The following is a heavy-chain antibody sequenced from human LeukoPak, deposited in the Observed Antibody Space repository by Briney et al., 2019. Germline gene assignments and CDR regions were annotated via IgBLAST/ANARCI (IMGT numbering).Heavy chain of an antibody. CDR2: INHSGST. CDR3: ARYVVVPAAMRTYYFDY. V-gene: IGHV4-34*01. D-gene: IGHD2-2*01. CDR1: GGSFSGYY. J-gene: IGHJ4*02. Sequence: PSETLSLTCAVYGGSFSGYYWSWIRQPPGKGLEWIGEINHSGSTNYNPSLKSRVTISVDTSKNQFSLKLSSVTAADTAVYYCARYVVVPAAMRTYYFDYWGQGTLVTVSS.